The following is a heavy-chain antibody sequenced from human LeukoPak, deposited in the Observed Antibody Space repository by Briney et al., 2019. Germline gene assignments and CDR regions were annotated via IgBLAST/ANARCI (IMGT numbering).Heavy chain of an antibody. J-gene: IGHJ4*02. D-gene: IGHD3-10*01. CDR1: RFTFSTYG. CDR2: IKEDGSQK. V-gene: IGHV3-7*03. CDR3: AGDRGYLQFDY. Sequence: GGSLRLSCAASRFTFSTYGMSWVRQAPGKGLEWVANIKEDGSQKYYADSVMGRFTISRDNAENSLYLQLNSLRAEDTAMYYCAGDRGYLQFDYWGQGTLVTVSS.